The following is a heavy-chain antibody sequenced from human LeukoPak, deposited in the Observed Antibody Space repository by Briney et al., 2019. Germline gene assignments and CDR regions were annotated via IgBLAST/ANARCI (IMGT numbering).Heavy chain of an antibody. CDR3: ARDGAAAGQGVDY. J-gene: IGHJ4*02. CDR1: GGTFSSYA. Sequence: GASVKVSCKASGGTFSSYAISWVRQAPGQGLEWMGRIIPILGIANYAQKFQGRVTITADKSTSTAYMELSSLRSEDTAVYYCARDGAAAGQGVDYWGQGTLVTVSS. D-gene: IGHD6-13*01. V-gene: IGHV1-69*04. CDR2: IIPILGIA.